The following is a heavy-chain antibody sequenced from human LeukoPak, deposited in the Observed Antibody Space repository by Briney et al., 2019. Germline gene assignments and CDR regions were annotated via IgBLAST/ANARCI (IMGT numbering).Heavy chain of an antibody. Sequence: ASVKVSCKASGYTFTGYYMHWVRQAPGQGLEWMGWMNPTSGNTGYAQKFLGRVTITRNPSISTAYLELSSLRSEDTAVYYCARASVAGTLYNWFDPWGQGTLVTVSS. CDR2: MNPTSGNT. D-gene: IGHD6-19*01. V-gene: IGHV1-8*03. CDR3: ARASVAGTLYNWFDP. J-gene: IGHJ5*02. CDR1: GYTFTGYY.